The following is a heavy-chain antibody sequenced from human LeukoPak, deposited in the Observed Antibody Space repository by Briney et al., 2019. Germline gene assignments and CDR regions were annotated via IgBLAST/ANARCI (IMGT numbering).Heavy chain of an antibody. D-gene: IGHD3-3*01. V-gene: IGHV4-59*01. CDR2: IYYSGST. CDR1: GGSISSYY. J-gene: IGHJ5*02. CDR3: ARALFDFWSGYYFPNWFDP. Sequence: SETLSLTCTVSGGSISSYYWSWIRQPPGKGLEWIGYIYYSGSTNYNPSLKSRVTISVDTSKNQSSLKLSSVTAADTAVYYCARALFDFWSGYYFPNWFDPWGQGTLVTVSS.